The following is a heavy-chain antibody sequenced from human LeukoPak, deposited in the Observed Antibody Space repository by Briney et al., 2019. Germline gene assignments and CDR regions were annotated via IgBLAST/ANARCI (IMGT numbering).Heavy chain of an antibody. CDR3: ARIQAAAGFRSDYYYYGMDV. Sequence: SGPTLLNPTQTLTLTCTFSGFSLSTSGMCVSWIRQPPGKALEWLALIDWDDDKYYSTSLKTRLTISKDTSKNQVVLTMTNMDPVDTATYYCARIQAAAGFRSDYYYYGMDVWGQGTTVTVSS. CDR2: IDWDDDK. CDR1: GFSLSTSGMC. V-gene: IGHV2-70*01. D-gene: IGHD6-13*01. J-gene: IGHJ6*02.